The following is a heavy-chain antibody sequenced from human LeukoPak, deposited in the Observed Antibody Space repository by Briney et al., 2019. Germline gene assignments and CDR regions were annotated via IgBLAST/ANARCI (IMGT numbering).Heavy chain of an antibody. Sequence: PGRSLRLSCAASGFTFDDYAMHWVRQAPGKGLEWVSGISWNSGSIGYADSVKGRFTISRDNAKNSLYLQMNSLRAEDTALYYCAKDTTGYYDSSGYRDYWGQGTLVTVSS. D-gene: IGHD3-22*01. V-gene: IGHV3-9*01. CDR1: GFTFDDYA. CDR3: AKDTTGYYDSSGYRDY. J-gene: IGHJ4*02. CDR2: ISWNSGSI.